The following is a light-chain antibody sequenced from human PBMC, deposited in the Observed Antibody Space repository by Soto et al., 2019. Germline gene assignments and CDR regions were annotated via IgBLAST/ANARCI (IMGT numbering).Light chain of an antibody. CDR2: DAS. CDR1: QSVTNSY. CDR3: QQYGRSLT. Sequence: EIVLTQSPGTLSLSPGERATLSCRASQSVTNSYLAWYQQKPGQAPRLFIYDASRRATGIPDRFSGSGSGTDFTLTSSRLQPEDFAVYYCQQYGRSLTFGGGTTGEIK. V-gene: IGKV3-20*01. J-gene: IGKJ4*01.